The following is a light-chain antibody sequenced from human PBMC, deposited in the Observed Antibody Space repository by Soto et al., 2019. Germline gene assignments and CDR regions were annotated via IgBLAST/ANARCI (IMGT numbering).Light chain of an antibody. CDR1: SSNVGNHF. J-gene: IGLJ2*01. CDR2: NSD. Sequence: QSSLTQPPSASGTPGQRVTISCSGSSSNVGNHFVYWYQHLPGTAPRLLIYNSDQRPSRVPDRFSGSKSGASASLAISGLRADDAGDYYCATWDDSLSGRGVGGCTKVTVV. CDR3: ATWDDSLSGRG. V-gene: IGLV1-47*02.